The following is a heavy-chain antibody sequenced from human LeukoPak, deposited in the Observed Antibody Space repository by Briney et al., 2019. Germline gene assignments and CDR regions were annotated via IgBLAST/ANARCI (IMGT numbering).Heavy chain of an antibody. Sequence: PGGSLRLSCAASGFTFSSYGMHWVRQAPGKGLEWVAFIRYDGNNKSYADSVKGRFTISRDNSKNTLYLQMNSLRAEDTAVYYCAELGITMIGGVWGKGTTVTISS. CDR2: IRYDGNNK. CDR3: AELGITMIGGV. CDR1: GFTFSSYG. V-gene: IGHV3-30*02. D-gene: IGHD3-10*02. J-gene: IGHJ6*04.